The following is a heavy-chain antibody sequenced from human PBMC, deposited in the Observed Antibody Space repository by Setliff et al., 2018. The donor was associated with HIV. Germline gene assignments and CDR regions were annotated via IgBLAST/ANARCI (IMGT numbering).Heavy chain of an antibody. CDR2: IRHDGINE. V-gene: IGHV3-30*02. CDR1: GFTFSSYG. Sequence: GGSLRLSCAASGFTFSSYGMHWVRQAPGKGLEWVTFIRHDGINEDYRDSVKGRFSVSRDNSKNTVFLQMNSLRVEDTAVYSCAKNLYSSRWSPLDYWGQGTLVTVSS. CDR3: AKNLYSSRWSPLDY. D-gene: IGHD6-13*01. J-gene: IGHJ4*02.